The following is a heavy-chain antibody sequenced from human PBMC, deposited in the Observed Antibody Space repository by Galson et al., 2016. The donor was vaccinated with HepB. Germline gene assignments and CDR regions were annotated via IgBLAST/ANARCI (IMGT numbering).Heavy chain of an antibody. CDR3: ARDRGWQQFDF. CDR1: GFSFSNSW. Sequence: SLRLSCAASGFSFSNSWMTWARQTPGKALERVANIGQDESHKSYAASVRGRFTISRDNAKNSLYLQMNTLRAEDTAVYYCARDRGWQQFDFWGQGTPVTVSS. J-gene: IGHJ4*02. V-gene: IGHV3-7*04. CDR2: IGQDESHK. D-gene: IGHD5-24*01.